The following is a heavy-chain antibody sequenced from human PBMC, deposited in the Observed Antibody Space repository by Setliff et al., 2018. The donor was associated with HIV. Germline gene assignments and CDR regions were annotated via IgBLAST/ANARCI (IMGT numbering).Heavy chain of an antibody. D-gene: IGHD6-6*01. CDR2: IYYRGTT. CDR3: ARLRVSSSSQTFDH. V-gene: IGHV4-59*11. Sequence: SETLSLTCTVSGGSISNQYWSWIRQPQGKGLEWIGYIYYRGTTHYNPSLKSRVAMSVDTSKNQFSLDLTSVTPADTAVYYCARLRVSSSSQTFDHWGQGILVTVSS. CDR1: GGSISNQY. J-gene: IGHJ4*02.